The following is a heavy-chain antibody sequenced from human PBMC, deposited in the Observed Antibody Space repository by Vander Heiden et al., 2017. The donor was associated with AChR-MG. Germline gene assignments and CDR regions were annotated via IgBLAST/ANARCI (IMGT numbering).Heavy chain of an antibody. V-gene: IGHV3-7*03. D-gene: IGHD3-10*01. CDR2: IKQDGSEK. Sequence: EVQLVEPGGGLVQPGGSLRLSCAAPGFLFSGPWMSWVRQAPGKGLEWVANIKQDGSEKYYVDSVKGRFTISRDNAKNSLYLQMNSLRAEDTAVYYCARAGGSGSYYPFWGQGTLVTVSS. J-gene: IGHJ4*02. CDR3: ARAGGSGSYYPF. CDR1: GFLFSGPW.